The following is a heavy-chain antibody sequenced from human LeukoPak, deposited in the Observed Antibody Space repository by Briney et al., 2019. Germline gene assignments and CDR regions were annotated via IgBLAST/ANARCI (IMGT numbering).Heavy chain of an antibody. Sequence: SETLSLTCTVSGGSISSSTYYWGWIRQPPGKGLEWIGSISYSGSTYYNPSLKSRVTISVDTSKNQFSLKLSSVTAADTAVYYCARRRFSSGWSTYYFDYWGQGTLVTVSS. D-gene: IGHD6-19*01. J-gene: IGHJ4*02. V-gene: IGHV4-39*01. CDR2: ISYSGST. CDR1: GGSISSSTYY. CDR3: ARRRFSSGWSTYYFDY.